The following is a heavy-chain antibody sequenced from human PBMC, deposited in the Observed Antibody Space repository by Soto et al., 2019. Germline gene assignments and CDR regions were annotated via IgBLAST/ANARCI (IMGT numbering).Heavy chain of an antibody. V-gene: IGHV4-31*03. CDR2: IYYSGST. CDR3: ASYSARRPVDI. D-gene: IGHD2-21*01. CDR1: GGSISSGGYY. J-gene: IGHJ3*02. Sequence: SETLSVTCTVSGGSISSGGYYWSWIRQHPGKGLEWIGYIYYSGSTYYNPSLKSRVTISVDTSKNQFSLKLSSVTAADTAVYYCASYSARRPVDIWGKGTMVTVS.